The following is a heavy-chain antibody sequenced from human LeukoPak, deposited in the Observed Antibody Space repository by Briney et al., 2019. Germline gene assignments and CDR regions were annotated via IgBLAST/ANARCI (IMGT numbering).Heavy chain of an antibody. CDR1: GFTVSSNY. CDR3: ARDRLGTLDAFDI. D-gene: IGHD6-25*01. CDR2: IYSGGST. V-gene: IGHV3-66*02. J-gene: IGHJ3*02. Sequence: GGSLRLSCAASGFTVSSNYMSWVRQAPGKGLEWDSVIYSGGSTYYADFVKGRFTISRDNSKNTLYLQMNSLRAEDTAVYYCARDRLGTLDAFDIWGQGTMVTVSS.